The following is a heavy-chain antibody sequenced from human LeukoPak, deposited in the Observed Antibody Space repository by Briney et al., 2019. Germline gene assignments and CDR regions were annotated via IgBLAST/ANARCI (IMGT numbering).Heavy chain of an antibody. J-gene: IGHJ3*02. CDR3: ARDIGPYNSTTYYDAFDI. V-gene: IGHV3-7*01. Sequence: PGGSLRLSCAASGFTFSSYWMTWVRQAPGKGLEWVANIKQGGSEKYYVDSVKGRFTISRDNAKNSLYLQMNSLRAEDTAVYFCARDIGPYNSTTYYDAFDIWGQGTMATVSS. CDR2: IKQGGSEK. D-gene: IGHD2/OR15-2a*01. CDR1: GFTFSSYW.